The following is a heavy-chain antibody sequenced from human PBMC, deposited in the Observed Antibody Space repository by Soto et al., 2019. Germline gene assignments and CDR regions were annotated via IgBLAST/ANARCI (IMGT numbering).Heavy chain of an antibody. J-gene: IGHJ5*02. CDR2: IYWNEDK. V-gene: IGHV2-5*01. Sequence: SGPTLVNPTQTLTLTCTFSGFSLSTSGVGVGWIRQPPGKALEWLAVIYWNEDKHFSPSLKSRLTIVKDTSKNQVVLTLTNVDPVDTATYYCAHRCYWFGGEDWFDPCGPGTLVTVSS. CDR1: GFSLSTSGVG. D-gene: IGHD3-10*01. CDR3: AHRCYWFGGEDWFDP.